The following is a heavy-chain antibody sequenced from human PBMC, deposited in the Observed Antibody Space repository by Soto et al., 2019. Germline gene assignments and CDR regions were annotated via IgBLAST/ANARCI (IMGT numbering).Heavy chain of an antibody. CDR2: ISSSSSYT. CDR1: GFTFSDYY. V-gene: IGHV3-11*05. Sequence: QVQLVESGGDLVKPGGSLRLSCAASGFTFSDYYMSWIRQAPGKGLEWVSYISSSSSYTNYADSAKGRFTISRDNAKNSLYLQMNSLRADDTAVYYCARDHHRYSGYDYVDYWGQGTLVTVSS. D-gene: IGHD5-12*01. J-gene: IGHJ4*02. CDR3: ARDHHRYSGYDYVDY.